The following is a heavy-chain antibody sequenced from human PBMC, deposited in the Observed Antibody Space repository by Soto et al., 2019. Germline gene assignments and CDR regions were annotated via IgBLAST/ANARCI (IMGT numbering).Heavy chain of an antibody. V-gene: IGHV1-69*06. CDR2: IIPTFGTP. D-gene: IGHD1-26*01. CDR1: GGTFSSHG. CDR3: ASERSAQYFDF. Sequence: QVQLVQSGTVVQRRGSSVKVSCQASGGTFSSHGMARVRQAPGQGLEWMGGIIPTFGTPTYAPKFQGRVTITADKSTNTAYMELSSLRSEDTGVYYCASERSAQYFDFWGQGTLITVSS. J-gene: IGHJ4*02.